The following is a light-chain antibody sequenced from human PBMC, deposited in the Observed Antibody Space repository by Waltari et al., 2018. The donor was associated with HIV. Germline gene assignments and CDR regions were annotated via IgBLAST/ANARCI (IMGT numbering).Light chain of an antibody. J-gene: IGLJ1*01. CDR1: KSNIGAGYA. Sequence: QSVLTQPPSLSGAPGQRVTISCTGSKSNIGAGYAVHWYQQVPGTAPKLLIYGNNIRPSGVPERSSGAKSDTSASLAITGLQAEDEADYYCQSWDDSLSGYVFGTGSKVTVL. CDR3: QSWDDSLSGYV. V-gene: IGLV1-40*01. CDR2: GNN.